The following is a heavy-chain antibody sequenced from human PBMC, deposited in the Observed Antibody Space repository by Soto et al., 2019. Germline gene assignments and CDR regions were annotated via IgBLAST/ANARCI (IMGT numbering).Heavy chain of an antibody. J-gene: IGHJ4*02. CDR2: IIPIFGTA. CDR3: ARGWGYDSNDYYYAY. D-gene: IGHD3-22*01. Sequence: QVQLVQSGAEVRKPGSSVKVSCKASGGTFSRHAISWVRQAPXQGLXXXGGIIPIFGTANHAQKFQGRVTIIADESTSTVYMELSSLRSEDTAMYYCARGWGYDSNDYYYAYWGQGTLVIVSS. CDR1: GGTFSRHA. V-gene: IGHV1-69*01.